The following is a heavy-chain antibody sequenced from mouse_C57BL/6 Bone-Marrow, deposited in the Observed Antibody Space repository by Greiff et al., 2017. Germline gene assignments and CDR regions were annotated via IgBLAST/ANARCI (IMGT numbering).Heavy chain of an antibody. D-gene: IGHD2-12*01. J-gene: IGHJ2*01. CDR2: IYPGSGST. CDR3: ARPRQVY. CDR1: GYTFTSYW. V-gene: IGHV1-55*01. Sequence: QVQLKQPGAELVKPGASVKMSCKASGYTFTSYWINWVKQRPGQGLEWIGDIYPGSGSTNYNEKFKSKANLTVDTASSTAYMQLSSLTSGDSAVYYCARPRQVYWGQGTTLTVSS.